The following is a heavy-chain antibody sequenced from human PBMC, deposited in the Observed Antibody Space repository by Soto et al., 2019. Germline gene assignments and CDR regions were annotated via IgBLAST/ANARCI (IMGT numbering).Heavy chain of an antibody. CDR2: ISAYNGNT. J-gene: IGHJ3*02. CDR1: GYTFTSYG. D-gene: IGHD1-26*01. CDR3: ARVGVGADAFDI. Sequence: ASVKVSCKASGYTFTSYGISWVRQAPGQGLEWMGWISAYNGNTNYAQKLQGRVTMTTDTSTSTAYMEVRSLRSYDTAVDYCARVGVGADAFDIWGQGTMVTVSS. V-gene: IGHV1-18*01.